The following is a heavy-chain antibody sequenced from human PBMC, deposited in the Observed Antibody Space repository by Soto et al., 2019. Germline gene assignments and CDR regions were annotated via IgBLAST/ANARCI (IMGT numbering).Heavy chain of an antibody. Sequence: SETLSLTCTFSGCSISSYYWSWIRQPPGKGLEWIGYIYYSGSTNYNPSLKSRVTISVDTSKNQFSLKLSSVTAADTAVYYCARERTIWSGDAFDIWGQGTMVTVSS. CDR2: IYYSGST. CDR1: GCSISSYY. D-gene: IGHD3-3*01. J-gene: IGHJ3*02. V-gene: IGHV4-59*01. CDR3: ARERTIWSGDAFDI.